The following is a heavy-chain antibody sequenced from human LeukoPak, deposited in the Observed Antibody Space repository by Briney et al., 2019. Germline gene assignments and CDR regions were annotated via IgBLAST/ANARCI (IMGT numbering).Heavy chain of an antibody. J-gene: IGHJ4*02. CDR2: ISGSGSFT. V-gene: IGHV3-23*01. D-gene: IGHD1-26*01. Sequence: GGSLRLSCAASGFTLSNYAMSWVRQAPGKGLEWVSGISGSGSFTYYADSVKGRFTISRDNSKNTLYLQMNSLRAEDTAVYYCANLIVGADWGQGTLVTVSS. CDR1: GFTLSNYA. CDR3: ANLIVGAD.